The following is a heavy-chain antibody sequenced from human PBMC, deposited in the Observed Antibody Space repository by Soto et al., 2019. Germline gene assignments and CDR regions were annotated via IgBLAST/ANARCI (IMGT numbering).Heavy chain of an antibody. CDR2: ISGSSSYI. CDR3: ARVSAEGRCSTTSCYPFDY. CDR1: GFAFSTTT. Sequence: GGSLRLSCAASGFAFSTTTMNWVRRAPGKGLEWVSSISGSSSYIFYADSVKGRFTISRDNAKNSLYLQMNSLRAEDTAVYYCARVSAEGRCSTTSCYPFDYWGQGTLVTVSS. D-gene: IGHD2-2*01. V-gene: IGHV3-21*01. J-gene: IGHJ4*02.